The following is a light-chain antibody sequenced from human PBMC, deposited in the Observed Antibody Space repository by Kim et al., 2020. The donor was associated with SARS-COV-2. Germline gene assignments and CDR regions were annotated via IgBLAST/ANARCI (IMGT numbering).Light chain of an antibody. Sequence: SIGDRVTITCRPSQCIVSWLSCYQQKPGRPPNLLIYVTSTLQINVPSRFSGSGSGTDFTLTISSLQPEDFATYYWQQSNSISPLTFGGGTKVDIK. J-gene: IGKJ4*02. CDR2: VTS. CDR3: QQSNSISPLT. V-gene: IGKV1-12*01. CDR1: QCIVSW.